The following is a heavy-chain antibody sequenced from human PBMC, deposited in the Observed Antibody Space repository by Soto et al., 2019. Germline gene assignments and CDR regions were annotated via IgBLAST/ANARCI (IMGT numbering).Heavy chain of an antibody. Sequence: QVQLVQSGAEVKKPGASVKVSCKASGNTFTNYYIHWVRQAPGQGLEWMGIINPSGGGTSYAQNFQGRVTLTRDTSTTTVYMELSSLRSEDTALYYCVRGTAVPAARYYYNYMDVWGKGTTVTVSS. CDR2: INPSGGGT. J-gene: IGHJ6*03. D-gene: IGHD2-2*01. CDR1: GNTFTNYY. CDR3: VRGTAVPAARYYYNYMDV. V-gene: IGHV1-46*01.